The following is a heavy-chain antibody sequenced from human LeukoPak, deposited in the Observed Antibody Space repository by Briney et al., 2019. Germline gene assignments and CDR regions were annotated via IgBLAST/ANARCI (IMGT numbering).Heavy chain of an antibody. CDR2: ISYDGSNK. CDR1: EFTFSSYA. J-gene: IGHJ3*02. D-gene: IGHD2-2*01. Sequence: PGGSLRLSCAASEFTFSSYAMHWVRQAPGKGLEWVAVISYDGSNKYYADSVKGRFTISRDNSKNTLYLQMNSLRAEDTAVYYCARGEWGYCSSTSCPVPDAFDIWGQGTMVTVSS. V-gene: IGHV3-30-3*01. CDR3: ARGEWGYCSSTSCPVPDAFDI.